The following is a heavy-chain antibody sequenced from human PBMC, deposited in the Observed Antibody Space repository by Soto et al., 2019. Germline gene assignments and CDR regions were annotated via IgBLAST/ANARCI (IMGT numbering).Heavy chain of an antibody. CDR2: INPMFNST. CDR1: GGTFDHAA. CDR3: ARQIFAVDY. D-gene: IGHD3-9*01. Sequence: QVQLVQSGAEVKKPGSSVKVSCEAPGGTFDHAAITWVRQSPGQGPEWVGGINPMFNSTHYAQKFQGRVTITADAVTSTAFMELRGLTSDDTAVYYCARQIFAVDYWGQGTLLVVSS. V-gene: IGHV1-69*01. J-gene: IGHJ4*02.